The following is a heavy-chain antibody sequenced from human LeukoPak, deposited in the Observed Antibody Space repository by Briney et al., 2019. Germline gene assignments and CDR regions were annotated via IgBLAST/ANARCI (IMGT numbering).Heavy chain of an antibody. J-gene: IGHJ4*02. V-gene: IGHV1-18*01. Sequence: GASVKVSCKASGYTFTSYGISWVRQAPGQGLEWMGWISAYNGNTNYAQKLQGRVTMTTDTSTSTAYMELRSLRSDDTAVYYCARDSDIVLMRRVGPVGVFDYWGQGTLVTVSS. CDR1: GYTFTSYG. CDR3: ARDSDIVLMRRVGPVGVFDY. D-gene: IGHD2-8*01. CDR2: ISAYNGNT.